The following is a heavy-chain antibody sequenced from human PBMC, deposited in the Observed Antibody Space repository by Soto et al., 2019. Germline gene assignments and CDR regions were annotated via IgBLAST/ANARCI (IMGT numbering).Heavy chain of an antibody. CDR1: GGSISSYY. V-gene: IGHV4-59*01. Sequence: QVQLQESGPGLVKPSETLSLTCTVSGGSISSYYWSWIRQPPGKGLEWIGFVYYRGSTNYNPSLKSRVTISVDTSKNQFSLKLSSVTAADTAVYYCARGDDGDNDYWGQGTPVTVSS. CDR2: VYYRGST. D-gene: IGHD4-17*01. J-gene: IGHJ4*02. CDR3: ARGDDGDNDY.